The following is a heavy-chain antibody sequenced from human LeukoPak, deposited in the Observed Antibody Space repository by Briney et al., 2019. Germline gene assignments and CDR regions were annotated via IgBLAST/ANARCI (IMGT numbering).Heavy chain of an antibody. V-gene: IGHV4-59*01. CDR3: ATGTYYDILTGFYRRRYFEY. CDR2: IYYSGST. Sequence: PSETLSLTCTVSGGSISSYYWSWIRQPPGKGLEWIGYIYYSGSTNYNPSLKSRVTISVDTSKNQFSLKLRPVTAEDTAVYYCATGTYYDILTGFYRRRYFEYWGQGTLVTVSS. D-gene: IGHD3-9*01. CDR1: GGSISSYY. J-gene: IGHJ4*02.